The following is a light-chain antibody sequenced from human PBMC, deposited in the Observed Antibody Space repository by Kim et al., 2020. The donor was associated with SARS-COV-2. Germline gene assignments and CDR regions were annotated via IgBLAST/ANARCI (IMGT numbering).Light chain of an antibody. J-gene: IGKJ2*01. CDR3: QQYYTSPYT. CDR2: ATS. V-gene: IGKV1-8*01. CDR1: QGISNY. Sequence: SASTGDRVTITCRASQGISNYLAWYQQKSGQAPKLLIYATSTLQTGVPSRFSGSGSGTDFTLTISCLQSEDFATYYCQQYYTSPYTFGQGTKLEI.